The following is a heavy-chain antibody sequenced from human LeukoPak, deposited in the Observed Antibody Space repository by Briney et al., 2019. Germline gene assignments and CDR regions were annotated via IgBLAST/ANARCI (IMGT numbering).Heavy chain of an antibody. Sequence: PGGSLRLSCAASGFTFSSYSMNWVRQAPGKGLEWVSSISSSSSYIYYADSVKGRFTISRDNAKNSLYLQMNSLRAEDTAVYYCARASGRDNWNDGVKENWFDPWGQGTLVTVSS. CDR2: ISSSSSYI. V-gene: IGHV3-21*01. CDR1: GFTFSSYS. CDR3: ARASGRDNWNDGVKENWFDP. J-gene: IGHJ5*02. D-gene: IGHD1-20*01.